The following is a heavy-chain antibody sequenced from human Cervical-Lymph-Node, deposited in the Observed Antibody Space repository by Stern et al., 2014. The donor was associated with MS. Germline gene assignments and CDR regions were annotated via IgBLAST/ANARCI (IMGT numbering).Heavy chain of an antibody. V-gene: IGHV3-30-3*01. D-gene: IGHD2-15*01. J-gene: IGHJ4*02. CDR1: GFTFSNYA. Sequence: QVQLVQSGGGVVQPGRSLRLSCAASGFTFSNYAMHWVRQAPGKGLEWITLISDDGSNKYHADSVKGRFTISRDNSNNTLYLQMNTLRAEDTAVYYCARDRCSRGSCYFRHWGQGTLVTVSP. CDR2: ISDDGSNK. CDR3: ARDRCSRGSCYFRH.